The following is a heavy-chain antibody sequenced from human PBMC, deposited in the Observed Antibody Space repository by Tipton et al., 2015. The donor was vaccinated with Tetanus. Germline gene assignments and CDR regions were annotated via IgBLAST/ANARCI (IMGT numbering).Heavy chain of an antibody. J-gene: IGHJ4*02. CDR2: ISWNSGSI. CDR3: AKDVHTRMVTIDH. D-gene: IGHD5-18*01. CDR1: GYTFTSFY. Sequence: SGAEVKMPGASVRVSCKASGYTFTSFYLHWVRQAPGRGLEWVSGISWNSGSIGYADSVKGRFTISRDNAKNSLYLQMNSLRPDDTALYYCAKDVHTRMVTIDHWGQGTQVTVSS. V-gene: IGHV3-9*01.